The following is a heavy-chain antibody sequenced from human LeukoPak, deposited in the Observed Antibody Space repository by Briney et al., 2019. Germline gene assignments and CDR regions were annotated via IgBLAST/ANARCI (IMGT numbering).Heavy chain of an antibody. D-gene: IGHD3-22*01. J-gene: IGHJ4*02. CDR2: FDPEDGET. V-gene: IGHV1-24*01. CDR1: GYTLTELS. CDR3: ATAPLLYDSSGRPKGCLNY. Sequence: ASVKVSCKVSGYTLTELSMHWVRQAPGKGLEWVGGFDPEDGETIYAQKFQGRVTMTEDTSTDTAYMELSSLRSEDTAVYYCATAPLLYDSSGRPKGCLNYWGQGTLVTVSA.